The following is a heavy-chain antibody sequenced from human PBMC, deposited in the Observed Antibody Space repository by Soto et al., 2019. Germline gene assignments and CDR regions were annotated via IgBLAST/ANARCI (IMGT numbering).Heavy chain of an antibody. CDR2: IIPIFGTA. D-gene: IGHD6-19*01. V-gene: IGHV1-69*06. Sequence: SSVKVSRKASGGSFRSYAISWELHAPGPGLEWMGWIIPIFGTANYSQKLQGRVTITADKSTSTAYMEPKSLRSENTTVYYCARARRGVAVAGRQVGFEDDWGQGTLVTVSS. CDR1: GGSFRSYA. CDR3: ARARRGVAVAGRQVGFEDD. J-gene: IGHJ4*02.